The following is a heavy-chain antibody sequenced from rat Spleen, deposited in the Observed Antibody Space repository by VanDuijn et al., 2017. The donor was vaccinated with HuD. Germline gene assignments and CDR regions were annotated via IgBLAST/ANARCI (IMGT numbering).Heavy chain of an antibody. CDR2: INKASTTI. D-gene: IGHD1-7*01. V-gene: IGHV4-2*01. Sequence: EVKLVESGGGLVQPGRSLKLSCAASGFDFSDYWMGWVRQAPGKGLEWIGEINKASTTINYTPSLKDKFTISRDNFQNNLYLQMSKLGTEDTAIYYCTRVDTMGTEDYWGQGVMVTVSS. J-gene: IGHJ2*01. CDR1: GFDFSDYW. CDR3: TRVDTMGTEDY.